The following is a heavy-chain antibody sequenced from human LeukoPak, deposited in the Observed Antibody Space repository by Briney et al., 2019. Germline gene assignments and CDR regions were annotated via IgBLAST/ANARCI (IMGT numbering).Heavy chain of an antibody. Sequence: GRSLRLSCAASGFTFSSYAMHWVRQAPGKGLEWVAVISYDGSNKYYADSVKGRFTISRVNSKNTLYLQMNSLRAEDTAVYYCARDGYNSFDYWGQGTLVTVSS. D-gene: IGHD5-24*01. J-gene: IGHJ4*02. CDR1: GFTFSSYA. CDR2: ISYDGSNK. CDR3: ARDGYNSFDY. V-gene: IGHV3-30-3*01.